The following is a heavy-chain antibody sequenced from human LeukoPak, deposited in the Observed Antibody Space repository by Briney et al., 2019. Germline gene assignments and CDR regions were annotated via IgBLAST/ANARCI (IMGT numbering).Heavy chain of an antibody. D-gene: IGHD3-22*01. CDR1: GYSISSGYY. CDR3: ARDHGIVVAPYFDY. V-gene: IGHV4-38-2*02. J-gene: IGHJ4*02. CDR2: IYTSGST. Sequence: SETLSLTCTVSGYSISSGYYWGWIRQPPGKGLEWIGRIYTSGSTNYNPSLKSRVTMSVDTSKNQFSLKLSSVTAADTAVYYCARDHGIVVAPYFDYWGQGTLVTVSS.